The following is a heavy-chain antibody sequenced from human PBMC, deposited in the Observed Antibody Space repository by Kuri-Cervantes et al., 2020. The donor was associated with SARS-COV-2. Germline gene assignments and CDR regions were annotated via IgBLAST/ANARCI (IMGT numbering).Heavy chain of an antibody. V-gene: IGHV3-30*18. J-gene: IGHJ6*02. CDR2: ISYDGSNK. CDR1: GFTFSSYD. D-gene: IGHD3-3*01. CDR3: AKDEVGEELRLLVWLFYYYYDMDV. Sequence: GESLKISCAASGFTFSSYDIHWVRQAPGKGLEWVAVISYDGSNKYYADSVKGRFTISRDNSKNTLYLQMNSLRAEDTAVYYCAKDEVGEELRLLVWLFYYYYDMDVWGQGTMVTVSS.